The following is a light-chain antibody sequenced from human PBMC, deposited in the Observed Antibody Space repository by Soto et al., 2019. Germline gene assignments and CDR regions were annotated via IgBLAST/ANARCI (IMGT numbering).Light chain of an antibody. J-gene: IGKJ5*01. V-gene: IGKV3-15*01. CDR1: QSVRSK. CDR2: DAS. Sequence: EIVMTQSPGTLSVSPGERATLSCRASQSVRSKLAWYQQKPGQAPRLLIYDASTRATGIPARFSGSESGTEFNLTISSLQSEDFAVYYCQQYNNWPPITFGQGTRLQIK. CDR3: QQYNNWPPIT.